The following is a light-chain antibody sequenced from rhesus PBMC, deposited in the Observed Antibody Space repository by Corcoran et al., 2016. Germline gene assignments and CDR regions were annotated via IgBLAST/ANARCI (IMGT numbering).Light chain of an antibody. CDR2: DAS. CDR1: QSVGSN. V-gene: IGKV3-24*04. Sequence: ETVVTQSPATLSLSPGERATLSCRASQSVGSNLAWYQQKPGQAPKLLIYDASSRATGIPDRFSGRGYGTEFTLTISSLEPEDVGVYYCQQYNNSLTFGGGTKVEIK. CDR3: QQYNNSLT. J-gene: IGKJ4*01.